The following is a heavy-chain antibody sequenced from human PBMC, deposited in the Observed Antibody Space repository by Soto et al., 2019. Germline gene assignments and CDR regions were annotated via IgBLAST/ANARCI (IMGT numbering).Heavy chain of an antibody. V-gene: IGHV3-33*01. J-gene: IGHJ6*02. CDR3: ARHDRGYYHSREFKFYYAMDV. D-gene: IGHD3-22*01. CDR2: IGYGGSNE. CDR1: GFTFSSYG. Sequence: QVQLVESGGGVVQPGRSLRLSCAASGFTFSSYGMHWVRQAPGKGLEWVAVIGYGGSNEKYADSVKGRFTTARDNSKNTLFLQMNSLRVEDTAVYYCARHDRGYYHSREFKFYYAMDVWGQGTTVTVSS.